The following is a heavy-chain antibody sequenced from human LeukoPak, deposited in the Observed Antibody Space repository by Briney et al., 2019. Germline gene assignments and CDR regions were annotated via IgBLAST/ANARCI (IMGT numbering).Heavy chain of an antibody. CDR1: GGSFSGYY. CDR3: ARGVPIVVVPAAVVVAATSVLSGMDV. J-gene: IGHJ6*02. Sequence: SETLSLTCAVYGGSFSGYYWSWIRQPPGKGLEWIGEINHSVSTNYNPSLKSRVTISVDTSKNQFSLKLSSVTAADTAVYYCARGVPIVVVPAAVVVAATSVLSGMDVWGQGTTVTVSS. D-gene: IGHD2-2*01. CDR2: INHSVST. V-gene: IGHV4-34*01.